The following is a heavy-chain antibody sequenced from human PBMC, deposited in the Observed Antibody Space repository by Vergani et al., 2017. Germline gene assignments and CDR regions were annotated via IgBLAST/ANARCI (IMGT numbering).Heavy chain of an antibody. Sequence: QVQVVQSGAEVKKSGASVKVSCKTSGYTFSNYYMHWVRQAPGQGLEGMGIINPSGGHTNYAQKFQGRVTMTRDTSTSTVYMELSSLRSEDTAIDYCARGDYGILTGYRYWGKGPLVT. D-gene: IGHD3-9*01. J-gene: IGHJ4*02. V-gene: IGHV1-46*03. CDR2: INPSGGHT. CDR3: ARGDYGILTGYRY. CDR1: GYTFSNYY.